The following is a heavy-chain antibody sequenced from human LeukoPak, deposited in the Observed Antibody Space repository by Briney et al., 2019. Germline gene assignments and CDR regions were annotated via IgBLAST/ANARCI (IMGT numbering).Heavy chain of an antibody. CDR2: IYSGGTT. D-gene: IGHD4-17*01. CDR3: ARAPTTVTTFDY. J-gene: IGHJ4*02. CDR1: GFTFDDYG. V-gene: IGHV3-53*01. Sequence: GGSLRLSCAASGFTFDDYGMSWVGQAPGKGLEWVSAIYSGGTTYYADSVKGRFTVSRDNSKNTVYLQMNSLRAEDTAVYYCARAPTTVTTFDYWGQGNLVTVSS.